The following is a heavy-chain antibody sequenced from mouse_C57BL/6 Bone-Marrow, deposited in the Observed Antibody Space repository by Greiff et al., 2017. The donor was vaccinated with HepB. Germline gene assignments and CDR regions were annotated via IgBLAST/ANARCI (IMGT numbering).Heavy chain of an antibody. CDR3: ASWALTTVVGDWYFVV. CDR2: IWSGGGT. CDR1: GFSLTSDG. Sequence: VQRVESGPGLVQPAQSLSITCTVSGFSLTSDGVHWVRQAPGKGLEWLGGIWSGGGTDDYAACISRLSISKEHSKSNVFFKMNSLQADDTAIYYCASWALTTVVGDWYFVVWGTGPTLTLSS. J-gene: IGHJ1*03. D-gene: IGHD1-1*01. V-gene: IGHV2-2*01.